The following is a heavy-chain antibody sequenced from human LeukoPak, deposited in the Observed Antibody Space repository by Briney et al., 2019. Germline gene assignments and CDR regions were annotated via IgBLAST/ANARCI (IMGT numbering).Heavy chain of an antibody. CDR1: GYTFTSYD. J-gene: IGHJ6*03. V-gene: IGHV1-8*01. Sequence: LWASVKVSCKASGYTFTSYDINWVRQATGQGLEWMGWMNPNSGNTGYAQKFQGRVTMTRNTSISTAYMELSSLRSEDTAVYYCARDARIAAAYQPVGEDYMDVWGKGTTVIVSS. D-gene: IGHD6-13*01. CDR2: MNPNSGNT. CDR3: ARDARIAAAYQPVGEDYMDV.